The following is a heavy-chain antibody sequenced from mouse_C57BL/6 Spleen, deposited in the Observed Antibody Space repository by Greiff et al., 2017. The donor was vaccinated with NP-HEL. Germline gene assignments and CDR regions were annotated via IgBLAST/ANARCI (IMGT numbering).Heavy chain of an antibody. J-gene: IGHJ4*01. V-gene: IGHV1-64*01. CDR2: IHPNSGST. Sequence: QVQLQQPGAELVKPGASVKLSCKASGYTFTSYWMHWVKQRPGQGLEWIGMIHPNSGSTNYNEKFKSKATLTVDKSSSTAYMQLSSLTSEDSAVYYCAREFFPPLATVVAYYYAMDYWGQGTSVTVSS. CDR1: GYTFTSYW. D-gene: IGHD1-1*01. CDR3: AREFFPPLATVVAYYYAMDY.